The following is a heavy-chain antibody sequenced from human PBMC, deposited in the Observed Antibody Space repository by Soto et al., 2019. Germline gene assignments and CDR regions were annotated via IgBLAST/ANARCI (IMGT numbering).Heavy chain of an antibody. CDR3: ARMESFGSLNWFDP. V-gene: IGHV1-8*02. CDR2: MNPGSGDT. D-gene: IGHD5-18*01. Sequence: GASVKVSCKASGYTFTNNDVGWVRQATGQGLEWKGWMNPGSGDTGYAQKFQGRVTMTRDISIATAYMELNSLTSEDTAIYYCARMESFGSLNWFDPWGQGTLVTVSS. CDR1: GYTFTNND. J-gene: IGHJ5*02.